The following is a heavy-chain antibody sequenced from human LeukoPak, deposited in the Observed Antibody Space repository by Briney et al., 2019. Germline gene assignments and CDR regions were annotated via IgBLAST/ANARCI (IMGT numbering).Heavy chain of an antibody. CDR2: ISGNSVST. CDR1: GFTFSSYA. Sequence: GGSLRLSCAASGFTFSSYAMSWVRQAPGKGLEWVSGISGNSVSTYYADSVKGRFTISRDNSKNTLYLQMNSLRAEDTAVYYCARDWTGWSFDPWGQGTLVTVSS. CDR3: ARDWTGWSFDP. J-gene: IGHJ5*02. D-gene: IGHD3/OR15-3a*01. V-gene: IGHV3-23*01.